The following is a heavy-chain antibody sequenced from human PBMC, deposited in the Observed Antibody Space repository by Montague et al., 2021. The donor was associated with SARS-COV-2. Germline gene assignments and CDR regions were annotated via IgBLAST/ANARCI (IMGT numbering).Heavy chain of an antibody. Sequence: SLRLSCAASGFTFSSYAMSRVRQAPGKGLEWVSAISGSGGSTYYADSVKGRFTISRDNSKNTLYLQMNSLRAEDTAVYYCAKATWVLTVASLDYWGQGTLVTVSS. V-gene: IGHV3-23*01. J-gene: IGHJ4*02. CDR3: AKATWVLTVASLDY. CDR1: GFTFSSYA. D-gene: IGHD3-9*01. CDR2: ISGSGGST.